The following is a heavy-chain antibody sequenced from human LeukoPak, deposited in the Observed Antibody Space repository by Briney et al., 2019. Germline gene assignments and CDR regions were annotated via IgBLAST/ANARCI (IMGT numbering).Heavy chain of an antibody. CDR2: IYYSGST. CDR1: GGSISSSSYY. CDR3: ARLGEAGIDNWFDP. V-gene: IGHV4-39*01. J-gene: IGHJ5*02. D-gene: IGHD6-13*01. Sequence: PSETLSLTCTVSGGSISSSSYYWGWIRQPPGKGLEWIGSIYYSGSTYYNPSLKSRVTISVDTSKNQFSLKLSSVTAADTAVYYCARLGEAGIDNWFDPWGQGTLVTVSS.